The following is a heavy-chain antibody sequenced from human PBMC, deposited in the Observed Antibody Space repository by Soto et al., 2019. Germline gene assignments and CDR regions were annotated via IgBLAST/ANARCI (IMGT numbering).Heavy chain of an antibody. CDR2: IWYDGSNK. D-gene: IGHD1-1*01. CDR1: GFTFSSYG. V-gene: IGHV3-33*01. Sequence: GGSLRLSCAASGFTFSSYGMQWVRQAPGKGLEWVTVIWYDGSNKYYADSVKGRFTISRDNSKNTLYLQMNSLRAEDTAVYYCARDKFLEPIRFDYWGQRTLVTVSS. J-gene: IGHJ4*02. CDR3: ARDKFLEPIRFDY.